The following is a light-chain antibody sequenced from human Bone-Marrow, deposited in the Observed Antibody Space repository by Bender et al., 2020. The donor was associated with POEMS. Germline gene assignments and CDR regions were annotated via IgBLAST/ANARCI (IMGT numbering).Light chain of an antibody. Sequence: QSALTQPASVSGSPGQSITISCTGTSSDVGSYNLVSWYQQHPGKAPKLVIFEVNKRPSGVPDRFSGSNSGNTATLTISGTQAMDEADYYCQTWDSSTGYVFGSGTKVTVL. CDR2: EVN. V-gene: IGLV2-14*02. J-gene: IGLJ1*01. CDR3: QTWDSSTGYV. CDR1: SSDVGSYNL.